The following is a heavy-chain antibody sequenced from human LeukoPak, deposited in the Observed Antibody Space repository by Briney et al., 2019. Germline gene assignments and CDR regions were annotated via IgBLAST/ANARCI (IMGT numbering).Heavy chain of an antibody. J-gene: IGHJ3*01. D-gene: IGHD2-8*01. Sequence: GGSLRLSCAASGFTFSSYWMNWVRQALGKGLVWVSRINSDASSTSYADSVKGRFTISRDNAKNTLYLQMNSLRAEDTAVYYCARVQGHPPNGLDVWGQGTMVTVSS. V-gene: IGHV3-74*01. CDR2: INSDASST. CDR1: GFTFSSYW. CDR3: ARVQGHPPNGLDV.